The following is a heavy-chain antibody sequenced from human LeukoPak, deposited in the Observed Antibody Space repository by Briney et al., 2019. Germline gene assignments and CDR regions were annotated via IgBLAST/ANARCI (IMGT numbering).Heavy chain of an antibody. V-gene: IGHV3-20*04. CDR2: INWNGGST. J-gene: IGHJ3*02. CDR3: ARDMLLEDAFDI. D-gene: IGHD3-10*02. CDR1: GFTFDDHA. Sequence: GGSLRLSCEVSGFTFDDHAINWVRQAPGKGLEWVANINWNGGSTGYGDSVKGRFTISRDNTKNSVFLQMHSLRGDDTALYYCARDMLLEDAFDIWGQGQWSSCLQ.